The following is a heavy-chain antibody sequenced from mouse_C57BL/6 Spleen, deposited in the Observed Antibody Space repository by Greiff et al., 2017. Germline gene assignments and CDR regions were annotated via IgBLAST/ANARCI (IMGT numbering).Heavy chain of an antibody. CDR3: ARCGTGSSDVAY. V-gene: IGHV1-9*01. CDR1: GYTFTGYW. Sequence: VQLQESGAELMKPGASVKLSCKASGYTFTGYWIEWVKQSPGNGLEWIGEFLPGSGDTNYNEKFKGKATLTAEKSSNTAYMQLSRLTTEDSAVYYCARCGTGSSDVAYWGQGTLVTVSA. D-gene: IGHD1-1*01. CDR2: FLPGSGDT. J-gene: IGHJ3*01.